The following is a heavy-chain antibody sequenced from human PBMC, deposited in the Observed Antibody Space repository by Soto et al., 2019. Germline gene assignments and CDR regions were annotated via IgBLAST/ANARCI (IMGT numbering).Heavy chain of an antibody. J-gene: IGHJ3*02. D-gene: IGHD5-18*01. Sequence: ASVKVSCKASGYTFTSYGISWVRQAPGQGLEWMGWISAYNGNTNYAQKLQGRVTMTTDTSTSTAYMELRSLRSEDTAVYYCARGRDTAAWPYAFDIWGQGTMVTVSS. V-gene: IGHV1-18*01. CDR3: ARGRDTAAWPYAFDI. CDR2: ISAYNGNT. CDR1: GYTFTSYG.